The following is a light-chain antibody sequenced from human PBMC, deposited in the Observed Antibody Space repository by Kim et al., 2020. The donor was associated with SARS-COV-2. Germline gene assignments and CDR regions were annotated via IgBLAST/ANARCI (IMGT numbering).Light chain of an antibody. CDR1: SSDIASYDY. J-gene: IGLJ2*01. CDR3: NSYAGSNNGV. V-gene: IGLV2-8*01. Sequence: QSALTQPPSASGSPGQSVTISCTGSSSDIASYDYVSWYQQYPGKAPKLIIYDVTKRPSGVPDRFSGSKSANTASLTVSGLQAEDEADYYCNSYAGSNNGVFGGGTQLTVL. CDR2: DVT.